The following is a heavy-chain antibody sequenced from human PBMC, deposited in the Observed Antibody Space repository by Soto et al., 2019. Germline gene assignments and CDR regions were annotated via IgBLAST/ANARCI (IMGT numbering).Heavy chain of an antibody. CDR3: AKGPVYDNSGPVGD. CDR1: GCIFEHLA. J-gene: IGHJ4*02. Sequence: PGGYQIPFVGASGCIFEHLAISCVGPSIGKRLEWISSISGSGFKKYYVDSVKGRFTISRDNAKNSLYLQMNSLRAEDTAVDDCAKGPVYDNSGPVGDWGRGTLVTISS. CDR2: ISGSGFKK. V-gene: IGHV3-20*02. D-gene: IGHD3-22*01.